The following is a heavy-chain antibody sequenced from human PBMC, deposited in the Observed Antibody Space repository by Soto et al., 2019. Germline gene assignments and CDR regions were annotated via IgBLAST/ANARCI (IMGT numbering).Heavy chain of an antibody. CDR2: ISYSGSS. CDR3: TRGDY. J-gene: IGHJ4*02. V-gene: IGHV4-31*03. Sequence: QVQLQESGPGLVKPSQILSLTCTVSGDSMTTVGYYWTWIRQHPGQGLERIGFISYSGSSYYSSSLKGRVAISADTSKNQFSLKLNSVTAADTAVYYCTRGDYWGQGTLVTVSS. CDR1: GDSMTTVGYY.